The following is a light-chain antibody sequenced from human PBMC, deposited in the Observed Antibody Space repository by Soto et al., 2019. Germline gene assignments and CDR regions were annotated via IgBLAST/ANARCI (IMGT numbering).Light chain of an antibody. CDR3: QQYDTSPRVT. CDR2: GAS. Sequence: EIVLTQSPGTLSLSPGERATLSCRASQSVSSSYLAWYQQKPGQAPRLLIYGASSRATGIPDRFSGSGSGTDFTLTISRLEPEAFAVYYCQQYDTSPRVTFGPGTKVEIK. CDR1: QSVSSSY. J-gene: IGKJ3*01. V-gene: IGKV3-20*01.